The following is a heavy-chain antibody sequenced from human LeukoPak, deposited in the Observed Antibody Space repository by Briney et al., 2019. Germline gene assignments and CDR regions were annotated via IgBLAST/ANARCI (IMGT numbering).Heavy chain of an antibody. CDR2: IIPIFGTA. CDR3: ARKNHGYYPY. V-gene: IGHV1-69*05. D-gene: IGHD3-22*01. J-gene: IGHJ4*02. Sequence: ASVKVSCKASGGTFSSYAISWVRQAPGQGLEWMGGIIPIFGTANYAQKFQGRVTITTDESTSTAYMELSSLRSEDTAAYYCARKNHGYYPYWGQGTLVTVSS. CDR1: GGTFSSYA.